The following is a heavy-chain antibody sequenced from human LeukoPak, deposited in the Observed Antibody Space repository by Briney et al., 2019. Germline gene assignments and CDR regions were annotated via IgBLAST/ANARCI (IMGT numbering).Heavy chain of an antibody. CDR2: ISAYNGNT. CDR1: GYTFTSYG. Sequence: ASVKVSCKASGYTFTSYGISWVRQAPGQGLEWIGWISAYNGNTNYAQKLQGRVTMTTDTSTRTAYMELRSLRVDDTAVYYCARDGGYGDYGVQYFDYWGQGTLVTVSS. V-gene: IGHV1-18*01. D-gene: IGHD4-17*01. J-gene: IGHJ4*02. CDR3: ARDGGYGDYGVQYFDY.